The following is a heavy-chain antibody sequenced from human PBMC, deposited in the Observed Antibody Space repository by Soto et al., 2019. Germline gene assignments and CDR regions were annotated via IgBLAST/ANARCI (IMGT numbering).Heavy chain of an antibody. CDR1: GFTFSDSA. CDR3: TRNWDYGLDS. J-gene: IGHJ4*02. Sequence: EVQLVESGGGLVQPGGSLKLSCAASGFTFSDSAMHWVRQASGKGLEWVGRIRSKTNNYATSYAASVKGRFTISRDDSKNTAYLQMNSLKAEDPAVYYCTRNWDYGLDSWGQGTLVTVSS. D-gene: IGHD1-7*01. V-gene: IGHV3-73*01. CDR2: IRSKTNNYAT.